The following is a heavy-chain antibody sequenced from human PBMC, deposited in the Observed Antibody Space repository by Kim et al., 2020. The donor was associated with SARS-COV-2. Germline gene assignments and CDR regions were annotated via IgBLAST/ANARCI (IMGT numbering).Heavy chain of an antibody. CDR1: GGTFSSYA. D-gene: IGHD6-13*01. CDR3: ARDSLPIAAAGNDAFDI. V-gene: IGHV1-69*13. Sequence: SVKVSCKASGGTFSSYAISWVRQAPGQGLEWMGGIIPIFGTANYAQKFQGRVTITADESTSTAYMELGSLRSEDTAVYYCARDSLPIAAAGNDAFDIWGQGTMVTVSS. J-gene: IGHJ3*02. CDR2: IIPIFGTA.